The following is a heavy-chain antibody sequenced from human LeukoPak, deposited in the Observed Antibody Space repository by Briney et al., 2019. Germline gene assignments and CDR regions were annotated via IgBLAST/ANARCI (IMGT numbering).Heavy chain of an antibody. CDR3: ARAPGIAAIGAFDI. Sequence: GASVKVSCKASGGTFSSYTISWVRQAPGQGLEWMGRIIPILGIANYAQKSQGRVTITADKSTSTAYMELSSLKSEDTAVYYCARAPGIAAIGAFDIWGQGTMVTVSS. CDR1: GGTFSSYT. V-gene: IGHV1-69*02. D-gene: IGHD6-25*01. J-gene: IGHJ3*02. CDR2: IIPILGIA.